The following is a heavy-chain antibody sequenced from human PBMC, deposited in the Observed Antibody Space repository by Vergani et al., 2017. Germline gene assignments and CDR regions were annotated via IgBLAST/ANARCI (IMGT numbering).Heavy chain of an antibody. D-gene: IGHD2-21*01. CDR2: IIPIFGTA. CDR3: AREGRRVIAIHEWYFDL. V-gene: IGHV1-69*01. Sequence: QVQLVQSGAEVKKPGSSVKVSCKASGGTFSSYAISWVRQAPGQGLEWMGGIIPIFGTANYAQKFQGRVTITADESTSTAYMELSSLRSEATAVYYCAREGRRVIAIHEWYFDLWGRGTLVTVSS. J-gene: IGHJ2*01. CDR1: GGTFSSYA.